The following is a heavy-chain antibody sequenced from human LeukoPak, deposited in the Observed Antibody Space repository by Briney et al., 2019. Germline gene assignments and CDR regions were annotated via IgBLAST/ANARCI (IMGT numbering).Heavy chain of an antibody. J-gene: IGHJ4*02. V-gene: IGHV4-59*01. D-gene: IGHD3-10*01. CDR3: AAVGSRRYYFDY. CDR1: GGSISSYY. Sequence: SETLSLTCTVSGGSISSYYWSWIRQPPGKGLEWIGYIYYSGSTNYNPSLKSRVTISVDTSKNQFSLKLSSVTAADTAVYYCAAVGSRRYYFDYWGQGTLVTVSS. CDR2: IYYSGST.